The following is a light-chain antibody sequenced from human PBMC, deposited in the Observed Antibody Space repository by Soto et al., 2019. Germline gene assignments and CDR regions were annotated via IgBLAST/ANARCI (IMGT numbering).Light chain of an antibody. Sequence: DIQMTQSPSTLSASVGDRVTITCRASQSISSWLAWYQQKPGKAPKLLIYKASSLESGVPSRFSGSGSGTEFTLTISSLQPDDFATYYCQQHSTYGLTFGGGTKVEIK. CDR1: QSISSW. CDR2: KAS. V-gene: IGKV1-5*03. CDR3: QQHSTYGLT. J-gene: IGKJ4*01.